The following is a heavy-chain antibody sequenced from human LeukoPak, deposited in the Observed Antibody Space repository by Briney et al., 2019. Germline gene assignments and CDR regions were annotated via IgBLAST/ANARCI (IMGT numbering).Heavy chain of an antibody. CDR2: ISGSGGST. D-gene: IGHD6-13*01. V-gene: IGHV3-23*01. CDR1: GFTFSSYA. J-gene: IGHJ4*02. Sequence: GGSLRLSCAASGFTFSSYAMSWVRQAPGKGLEWVSAISGSGGSTYYADSVKGRFTISRDNSKNTLYQQMNSLRAEDTAVYYCAPRLISAAGHDYWGQGTLVTVSS. CDR3: APRLISAAGHDY.